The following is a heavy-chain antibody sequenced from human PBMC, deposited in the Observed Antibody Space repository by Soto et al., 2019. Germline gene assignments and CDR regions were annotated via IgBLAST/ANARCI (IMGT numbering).Heavy chain of an antibody. CDR2: ISPSSGVT. J-gene: IGHJ4*02. CDR1: GYTFTSYG. Sequence: QVQLVQSEGEVRQPGASVKVSCRASGYTFTSYGIIWVRQAPGQGLEWMGYISPSSGVTRYAQNLQVRVTLTTDTSTTTAYMELRSLSSDDTAVYYCAREMWTRTGPQNFFDYWGLGALVTVSS. V-gene: IGHV1-18*01. CDR3: AREMWTRTGPQNFFDY. D-gene: IGHD2-21*01.